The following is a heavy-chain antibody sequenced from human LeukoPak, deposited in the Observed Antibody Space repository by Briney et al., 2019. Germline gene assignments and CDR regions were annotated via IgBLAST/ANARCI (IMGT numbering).Heavy chain of an antibody. D-gene: IGHD5-18*01. Sequence: PGGSLRLSCAASGFTFSSYSMNWVRQPPGKGLEWIGSIYYSGSTYYNPSLKSRVTISVDTSKNQFSLKLSSVTAADTAVYYCARATDTASVDYWGQGTLVTVSS. J-gene: IGHJ4*02. CDR2: IYYSGST. CDR1: GFTFSSYS. V-gene: IGHV4-39*07. CDR3: ARATDTASVDY.